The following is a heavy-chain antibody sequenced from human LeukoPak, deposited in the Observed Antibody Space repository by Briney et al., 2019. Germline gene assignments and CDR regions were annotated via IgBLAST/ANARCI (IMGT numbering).Heavy chain of an antibody. CDR1: GFTFSTPG. CDR3: ARGYCSSTSCHVARHFEY. CDR2: ITSHTVT. Sequence: GGSLRLSCAASGFTFSTPGLGWVRQAPGKGLEWLSYITSHTVTHYIDSVKGRFTISRDNAKSSLYLQMNSLREEDTAVYYCARGYCSSTSCHVARHFEYWGQGALVTVSS. D-gene: IGHD2-2*01. V-gene: IGHV3-48*02. J-gene: IGHJ4*02.